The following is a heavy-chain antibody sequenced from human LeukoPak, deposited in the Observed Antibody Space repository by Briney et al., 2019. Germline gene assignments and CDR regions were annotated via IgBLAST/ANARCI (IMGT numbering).Heavy chain of an antibody. CDR3: ARPRYSSGWNYFDY. CDR2: IYHSGST. V-gene: IGHV4-38-2*01. CDR1: GYSISSGYY. J-gene: IGHJ4*02. Sequence: ETLSLTCAVSGYSISSGYYWGWIRQPPGKGLEWIGSIYHSGSTYYNPSLKSRVTISVDTSKNQFSLKLSSVTAADTAVYYCARPRYSSGWNYFDYWGQGTLVTVSS. D-gene: IGHD6-19*01.